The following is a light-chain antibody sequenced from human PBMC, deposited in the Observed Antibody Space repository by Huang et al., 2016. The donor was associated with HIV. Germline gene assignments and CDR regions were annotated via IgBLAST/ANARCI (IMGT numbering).Light chain of an antibody. J-gene: IGKJ1*01. CDR3: QQSYTSPPT. V-gene: IGKV1-39*01. CDR2: TTS. Sequence: DIQMTQFPSSLSASVGDRVTITCRASQNISTYINWYRQKAGRAPKLLIHTTSNLHSEFPSRCSGSGSGTTFRLTIASLHLDDLATYYCQQSYTSPPTFGQGTKVEV. CDR1: QNISTY.